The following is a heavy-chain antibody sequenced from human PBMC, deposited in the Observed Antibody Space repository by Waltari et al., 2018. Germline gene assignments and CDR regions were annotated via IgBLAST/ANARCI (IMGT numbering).Heavy chain of an antibody. Sequence: QLQLQESGPRLVKPSETLSLTCTVSGVSITSNRHYWAWIRQSPGQGLEWIGTVSYSGATYISPSLKRRVSVSRDTSKNQLSLILGSVTAADMAVYYCATYIGASVGTAAFDVWGQGTMVTVSS. D-gene: IGHD5-12*01. CDR2: VSYSGAT. CDR3: ATYIGASVGTAAFDV. V-gene: IGHV4-39*01. CDR1: GVSITSNRHY. J-gene: IGHJ3*01.